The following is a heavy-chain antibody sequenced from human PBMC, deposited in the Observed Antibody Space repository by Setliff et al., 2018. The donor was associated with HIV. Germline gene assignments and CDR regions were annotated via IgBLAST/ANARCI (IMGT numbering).Heavy chain of an antibody. Sequence: PGESLKISCKASGYSFTGYWVGWVRQMPEKGLEWMGIIYPADSDTRYWPSFEGQVTISADKSISTAYLQWSSLKASDTAMYYCARARNYDWGMDVWGKGTTVTVSS. CDR3: ARARNYDWGMDV. CDR2: IYPADSDT. CDR1: GYSFTGYW. D-gene: IGHD3-16*01. J-gene: IGHJ6*04. V-gene: IGHV5-51*01.